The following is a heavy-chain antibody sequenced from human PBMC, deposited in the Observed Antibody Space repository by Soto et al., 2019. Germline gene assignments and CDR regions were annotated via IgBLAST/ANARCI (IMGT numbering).Heavy chain of an antibody. CDR2: IRNKAKSYTK. CDR3: ARPRGYCSGKNCQVYYYYGMDV. V-gene: IGHV3-72*01. J-gene: IGHJ6*02. CDR1: GFTFSDHY. Sequence: GGSLRLSCAASGFTFSDHYMDWVRQAPGKGLEWVGRIRNKAKSYTKEYAASVKGRFTISGDDSKNSVHLQMDSLRTEDTAVYYCARPRGYCSGKNCQVYYYYGMDVWGQGTTVTVSS. D-gene: IGHD2-15*01.